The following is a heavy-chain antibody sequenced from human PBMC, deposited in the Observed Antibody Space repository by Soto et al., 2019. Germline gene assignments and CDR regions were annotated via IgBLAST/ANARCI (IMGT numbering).Heavy chain of an antibody. V-gene: IGHV3-11*01. D-gene: IGHD3-22*01. CDR1: GFTFSDYY. Sequence: GGSLRLSCAASGFTFSDYYMSWIRQAPGKGLEWISYISGSGSTINYADSVKGRFTISRDNAKNSLYLQMNSLRGEDTALYYCSRSPDSSGYYPRWYYYGMDVWGQGTTVTVSS. J-gene: IGHJ6*02. CDR2: ISGSGSTI. CDR3: SRSPDSSGYYPRWYYYGMDV.